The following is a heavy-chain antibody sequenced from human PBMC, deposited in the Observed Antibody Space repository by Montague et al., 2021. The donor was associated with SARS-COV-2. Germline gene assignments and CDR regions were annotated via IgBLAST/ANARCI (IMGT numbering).Heavy chain of an antibody. CDR3: ARIDCSSISCPFGY. J-gene: IGHJ4*02. Sequence: SLRLSCAASGFTFSSYWMSWVRQAPGKGPEWVANIKQDGSDKYYGDPVKGRFTISRDNARNSLYLQMNSLRAEDTAVYYCARIDCSSISCPFGYWGQGTLVTVSS. D-gene: IGHD2-2*01. CDR2: IKQDGSDK. V-gene: IGHV3-7*01. CDR1: GFTFSSYW.